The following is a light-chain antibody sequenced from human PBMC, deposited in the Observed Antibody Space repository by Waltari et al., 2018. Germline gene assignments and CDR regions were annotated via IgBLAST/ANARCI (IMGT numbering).Light chain of an antibody. CDR2: DVS. CDR1: SSDVGDYNY. CDR3: SSYAGSNNWV. Sequence: QSALTQPPSASGSPGQSVTISCTGTSSDVGDYNYVSWYQQHPGKAPKLMIFDVSKRPSGVPDLFSGSKSGNTASLTVSGLQADDEADYFCSSYAGSNNWVFGGGTKLTVL. J-gene: IGLJ3*02. V-gene: IGLV2-8*01.